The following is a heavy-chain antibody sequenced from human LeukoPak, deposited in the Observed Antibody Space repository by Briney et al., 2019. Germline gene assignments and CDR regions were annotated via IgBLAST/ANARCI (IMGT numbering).Heavy chain of an antibody. CDR1: GYSISSGYY. Sequence: SETLSLTCAVSGYSISSGYYWGWIRQPPGKGLEWIGSIYHNGSTYYNPSLKSRGTISVDTSKNPFSLKLRSVTAADTAVYYCARRREDYYYDSSGYSFDPWGQGTLVTVSS. CDR2: IYHNGST. D-gene: IGHD3-22*01. J-gene: IGHJ5*02. V-gene: IGHV4-38-2*01. CDR3: ARRREDYYYDSSGYSFDP.